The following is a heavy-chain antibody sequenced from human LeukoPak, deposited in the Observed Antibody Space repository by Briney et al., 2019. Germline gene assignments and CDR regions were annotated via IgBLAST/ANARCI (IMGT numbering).Heavy chain of an antibody. CDR2: MNPNSGNT. V-gene: IGHV1-8*01. J-gene: IGHJ4*02. CDR1: GYTFTSYD. Sequence: ASVKVSCKASGYTFTSYDINWVRQATGQGLEWMGWMNPNSGNTGYAQKFQGRVTMTRSASINTAYMELSSLASDDTAVYYCARSSVGARRRIDYWGQGTLVTVSS. CDR3: ARSSVGARRRIDY. D-gene: IGHD1-26*01.